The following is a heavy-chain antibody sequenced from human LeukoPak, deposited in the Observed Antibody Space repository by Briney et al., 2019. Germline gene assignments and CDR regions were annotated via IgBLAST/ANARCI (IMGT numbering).Heavy chain of an antibody. J-gene: IGHJ4*02. Sequence: ASAKVSCKASGYTFTSYDINWVRQATGQGLEWMGWMNPNSGNTGYAQKFQGRVTMTRNTSISTAYMELSSLRSEDTAVYYCARALGATHSLWYWGQGTLVTVSS. V-gene: IGHV1-8*01. CDR3: ARALGATHSLWY. CDR1: GYTFTSYD. D-gene: IGHD1-26*01. CDR2: MNPNSGNT.